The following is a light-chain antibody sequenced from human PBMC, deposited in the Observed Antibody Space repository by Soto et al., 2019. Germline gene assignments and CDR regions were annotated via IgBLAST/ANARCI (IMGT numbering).Light chain of an antibody. CDR1: QSVSSSY. J-gene: IGKJ4*01. CDR3: KQYGSSLT. Sequence: EIVLTQSPATLSLSPGERATLSCRASQSVSSSYLAWYQQKPGQAPRLLIYGASSRATGIPDRFSGSGSGTDFTLTISRLEPDDFAVYYCKQYGSSLTVGRGTKVDIK. CDR2: GAS. V-gene: IGKV3-20*01.